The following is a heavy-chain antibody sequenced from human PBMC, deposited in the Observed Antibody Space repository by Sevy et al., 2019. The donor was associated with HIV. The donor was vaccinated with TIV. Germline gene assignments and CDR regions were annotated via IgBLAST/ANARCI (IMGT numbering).Heavy chain of an antibody. J-gene: IGHJ4*02. D-gene: IGHD3-22*01. CDR2: ISDDGNNK. Sequence: GGSLRLSCTAFGFTFSTYAMYWVRQAPGKGLEWVAVISDDGNNKDYADSVKGRFTISRDNSKHTLYLQMNSLRADDTAVYYCASHYYDSTGYYFPLEYWGQGTRVTVSS. CDR1: GFTFSTYA. V-gene: IGHV3-30*04. CDR3: ASHYYDSTGYYFPLEY.